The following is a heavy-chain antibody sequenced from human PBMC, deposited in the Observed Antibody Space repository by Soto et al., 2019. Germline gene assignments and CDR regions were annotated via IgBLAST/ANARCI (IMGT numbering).Heavy chain of an antibody. CDR1: GDSSISGPYY. D-gene: IGHD3-16*01. CDR2: IYYTGSA. J-gene: IGHJ4*02. CDR3: ARGLSPAFRGLFYFDS. V-gene: IGHV4-30-4*01. Sequence: QVQLQESDPGLVKPSQTLALTCTVSGDSSISGPYYWSWIRQLPGKGLEYIGYIYYTGSAYHNPSLKSRLNISIDTTKDQFSLMLTSVTAADTGVYFCARGLSPAFRGLFYFDSWGQGTLVTVSS.